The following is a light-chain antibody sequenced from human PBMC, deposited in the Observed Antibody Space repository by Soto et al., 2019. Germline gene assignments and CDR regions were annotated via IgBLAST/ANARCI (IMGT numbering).Light chain of an antibody. J-gene: IGKJ2*01. CDR1: QDVSIF. Sequence: EILLAQSPATLSLSPGERATLSCKASQDVSIFLAWYQQKPGQAPRLLIHDASNRATGVPARFSGSGSGRDSPHTNPSQNPEVFAFYYCQRRSPWLSTFARGTKREV. V-gene: IGKV3-11*02. CDR3: QRRSPWLST. CDR2: DAS.